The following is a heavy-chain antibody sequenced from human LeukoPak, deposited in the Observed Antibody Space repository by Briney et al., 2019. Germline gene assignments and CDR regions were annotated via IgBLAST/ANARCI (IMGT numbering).Heavy chain of an antibody. V-gene: IGHV3-48*01. D-gene: IGHD1-26*01. CDR3: ARDRSMWELLPRFDY. CDR2: ISSSSSTI. CDR1: GFTFSSYI. Sequence: PGGSLRLSCAASGFTFSSYIMNWVRQAPGKGLEWVSYISSSSSTIYYADSVNGRFTISRDNAKNSLYLQMNSLRAEDTAVYYCARDRSMWELLPRFDYWGQGTLVTVSS. J-gene: IGHJ4*02.